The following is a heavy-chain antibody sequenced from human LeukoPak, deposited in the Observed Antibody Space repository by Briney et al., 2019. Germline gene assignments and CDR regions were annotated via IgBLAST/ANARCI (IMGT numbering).Heavy chain of an antibody. J-gene: IGHJ6*02. CDR3: ARDSGWSSSWYRYGMDV. Sequence: SQTLSLTCTVSGGSISSGGYYWSWIRQHPGKGLEWIGYIYYSGSTNYNPSLKSRVTISVDTSKNQFSLKLSSVTAADTAVYYCARDSGWSSSWYRYGMDVWGQGTTVTVSS. CDR2: IYYSGST. V-gene: IGHV4-61*08. D-gene: IGHD6-13*01. CDR1: GGSISSGGYY.